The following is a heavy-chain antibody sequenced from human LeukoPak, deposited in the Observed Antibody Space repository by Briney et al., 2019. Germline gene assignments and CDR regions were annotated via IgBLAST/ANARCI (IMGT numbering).Heavy chain of an antibody. Sequence: ASVKVSCKVSGYTLTELSMHWVRQAPGKGLEWMGGFDPEDGETIYAQKFQGRVTMTEDTSTDTAYMELSSLRSEDTAVYYCATGGSDIVVVVAEGKMDYWGQGTLVTVSS. CDR3: ATGGSDIVVVVAEGKMDY. CDR2: FDPEDGET. CDR1: GYTLTELS. V-gene: IGHV1-24*01. J-gene: IGHJ4*02. D-gene: IGHD2-15*01.